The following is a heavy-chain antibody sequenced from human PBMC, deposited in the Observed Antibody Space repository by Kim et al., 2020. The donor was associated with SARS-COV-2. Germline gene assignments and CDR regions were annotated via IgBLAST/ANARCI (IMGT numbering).Heavy chain of an antibody. V-gene: IGHV3-13*01. CDR1: GFTFSSYD. CDR3: ARGSFDSSGYYGYFDY. D-gene: IGHD3-22*01. J-gene: IGHJ4*02. Sequence: GGSLRLSCAASGFTFSSYDMHWVRQATGKGLEWVSAIGTAGDTYYPGSVKGRFTISRENAKNSLYLQMNSLRAGDTAVYYCARGSFDSSGYYGYFDYWGQGTLVTVSS. CDR2: IGTAGDT.